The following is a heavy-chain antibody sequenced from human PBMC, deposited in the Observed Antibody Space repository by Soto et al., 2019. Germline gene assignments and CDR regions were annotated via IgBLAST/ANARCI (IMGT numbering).Heavy chain of an antibody. J-gene: IGHJ4*02. CDR2: INADNGNT. Sequence: QVQLVQSGAEVKKPGASVKVSCKASGYTFTSYAMHSVRQAPGQRLEWMGWINADNGNTKYSQKFQGRVTVTRDTSASTAYRELSSLRSDDTAVYYCARGPLPIAVAGIFDYSCEGTLVTVSS. D-gene: IGHD6-19*01. CDR3: ARGPLPIAVAGIFDY. CDR1: GYTFTSYA. V-gene: IGHV1-3*01.